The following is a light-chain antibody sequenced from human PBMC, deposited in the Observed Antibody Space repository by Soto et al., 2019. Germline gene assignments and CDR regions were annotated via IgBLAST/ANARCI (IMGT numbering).Light chain of an antibody. CDR2: YDS. CDR3: QVWDSSSDHVV. Sequence: SYELTQSPSVSVAPGKTARITCGGTNIGSKSVHWYQQKPGQAPVLVIYYDSDRPSGIPERFSGSNSGNTATLTISRVEAGDEADYYCQVWDSSSDHVVFGGGTKLTVI. CDR1: NIGSKS. J-gene: IGLJ2*01. V-gene: IGLV3-21*04.